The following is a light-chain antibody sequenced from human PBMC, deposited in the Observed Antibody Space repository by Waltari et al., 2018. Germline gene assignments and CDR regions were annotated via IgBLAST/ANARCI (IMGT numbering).Light chain of an antibody. CDR1: ATDVGGYNY. CDR2: DVS. Sequence: QSALTQPASVSGSPGQSITISCPGTATDVGGYNYVPWYQQHPGKAPKLIIFDVSSRPSGISNRFSGSKFGNTASLTISGVQPEDEADYYCCSFTSSSTWVFGGGTKLTVL. V-gene: IGLV2-14*03. CDR3: CSFTSSSTWV. J-gene: IGLJ3*02.